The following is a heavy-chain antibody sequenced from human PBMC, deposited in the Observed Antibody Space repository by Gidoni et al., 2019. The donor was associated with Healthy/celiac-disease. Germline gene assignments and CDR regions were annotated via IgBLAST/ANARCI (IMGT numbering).Heavy chain of an antibody. D-gene: IGHD1-26*01. CDR2: IYYSWST. CDR3: ARRSSYPNQWELLPYIDY. J-gene: IGHJ4*02. Sequence: QLQLQESGPGLVKPSETLSLTCTVSGGSISSSSYYWGWIRQPPGKGLEWIGSIYYSWSTYYNPSLKSRVTISVDTSKNQFSLKLSSVTAADTAVYYCARRSSYPNQWELLPYIDYWGQGTLVTVSS. V-gene: IGHV4-39*01. CDR1: GGSISSSSYY.